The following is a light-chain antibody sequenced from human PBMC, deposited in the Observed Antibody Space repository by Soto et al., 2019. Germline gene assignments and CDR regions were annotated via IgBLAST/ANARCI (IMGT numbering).Light chain of an antibody. CDR2: AGS. CDR3: QQANSVPPT. V-gene: IGKV3-20*01. Sequence: EVALTQSPGTLSLSPGERATLSCKTSQSVDSYSIAWYQQKRGQAPRLLIYAGSARAAGIPDRFSGSGSGTDFILTISRLEPEDSATYFCQQANSVPPTFGQGTKVEI. CDR1: QSVDSYS. J-gene: IGKJ1*01.